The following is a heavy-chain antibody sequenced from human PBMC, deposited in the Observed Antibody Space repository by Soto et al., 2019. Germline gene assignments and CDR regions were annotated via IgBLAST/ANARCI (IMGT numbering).Heavy chain of an antibody. CDR1: GFTFSSYA. CDR2: TSHDGSNE. Sequence: PGGSLRLSCAASGFTFSSYAMHWVRQAPGKGLEWVAVTSHDGSNEYYADSVKGRFTISRDNSKDTLYLQMNSLTAEDTAVYYCARESYYFDYWGQGILVTVSS. CDR3: ARESYYFDY. J-gene: IGHJ4*02. V-gene: IGHV3-30-3*01.